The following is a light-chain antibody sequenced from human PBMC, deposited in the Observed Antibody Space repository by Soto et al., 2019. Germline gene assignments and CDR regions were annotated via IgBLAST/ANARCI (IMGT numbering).Light chain of an antibody. Sequence: DIQLTQSPSFLSASVGDRVTITCRASQGISSYLAWYQQKPGKAPKLLIYAASTLQSGVPSRFSGSGSGTEFTLTISNLQPEDFATYYCQQYGSSPGTFGQGTKVEIK. CDR2: AAS. CDR1: QGISSY. J-gene: IGKJ1*01. CDR3: QQYGSSPGT. V-gene: IGKV1-9*01.